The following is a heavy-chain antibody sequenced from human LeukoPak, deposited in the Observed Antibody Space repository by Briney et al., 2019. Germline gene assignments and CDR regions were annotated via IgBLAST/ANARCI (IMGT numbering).Heavy chain of an antibody. Sequence: PGGSLRLSCAASGFTFSSYGMHWVRQAPGKGLEWVAVIWYDGSNKYYADSVKGRFTISRDNSKNTLYLQMNSLRAEDTAVCYCARELHSSSWAYYYYYGMDVWGQGTTVTVSS. J-gene: IGHJ6*02. CDR1: GFTFSSYG. CDR3: ARELHSSSWAYYYYYGMDV. V-gene: IGHV3-33*01. D-gene: IGHD6-13*01. CDR2: IWYDGSNK.